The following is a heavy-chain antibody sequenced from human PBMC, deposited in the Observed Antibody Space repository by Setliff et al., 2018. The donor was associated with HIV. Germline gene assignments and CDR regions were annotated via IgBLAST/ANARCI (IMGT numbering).Heavy chain of an antibody. CDR2: IDYSGST. CDR3: VSGPLSGYGYYFDY. Sequence: PSETLSLTCTVSGGSISSHYWTWIRQPPGRGLEWIGYIDYSGSTNQNPSLKSRVTMSVDTSKNQFSLKLSSVTAADTAIYYCVSGPLSGYGYYFDYWGQGALVTSPQ. D-gene: IGHD3-3*01. CDR1: GGSISSHY. J-gene: IGHJ4*02. V-gene: IGHV4-59*11.